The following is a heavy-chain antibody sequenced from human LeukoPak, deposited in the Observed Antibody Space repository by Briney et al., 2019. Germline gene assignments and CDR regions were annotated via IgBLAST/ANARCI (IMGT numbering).Heavy chain of an antibody. CDR2: IKQDGSEK. Sequence: GGSLRLSCAASAFTFSRYWMTWVRQAPGKGLEWVAKIKQDGSEKYYVDSVKGRFSISRDNAKNSLYLQMNSLRAEDTAVYYCARDRYDSSGYYYSAGRAFDIWGQGTMVTVSS. J-gene: IGHJ3*02. V-gene: IGHV3-7*01. CDR1: AFTFSRYW. CDR3: ARDRYDSSGYYYSAGRAFDI. D-gene: IGHD3-22*01.